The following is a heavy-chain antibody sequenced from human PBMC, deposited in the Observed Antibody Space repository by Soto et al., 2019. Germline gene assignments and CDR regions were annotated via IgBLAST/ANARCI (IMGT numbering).Heavy chain of an antibody. CDR3: ARDLGMGGWYEVSPGGMDV. D-gene: IGHD6-19*01. J-gene: IGHJ6*02. CDR1: GFTFSSYA. Sequence: QVQLVESGGGVVQPGRSLRLSCAASGFTFSSYAMHWVRQAPGKGLEWVAVISYDGSNKYYADSVKGRFTISRDNSKNTLYLQMNSLRAEDTAVYYCARDLGMGGWYEVSPGGMDVWGQGTTVTVSS. CDR2: ISYDGSNK. V-gene: IGHV3-30-3*01.